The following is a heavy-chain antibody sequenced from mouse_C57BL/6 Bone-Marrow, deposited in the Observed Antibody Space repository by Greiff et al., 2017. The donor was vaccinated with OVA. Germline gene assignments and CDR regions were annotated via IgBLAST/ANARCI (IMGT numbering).Heavy chain of an antibody. J-gene: IGHJ4*01. CDR2: ISYDGSN. CDR1: GYSITSGYY. V-gene: IGHV3-6*01. D-gene: IGHD2-5*01. Sequence: DVQLVESGPGLVKPSQSLSLTCSVTGYSITSGYYWNWIRQFPGNKLEWMGYISYDGSNNYNPSLKNRISITRDTAKNQFFLKLNSVTTEDTATYYCARNAYYSNYDYYAMDYWGQGTSVTVSS. CDR3: ARNAYYSNYDYYAMDY.